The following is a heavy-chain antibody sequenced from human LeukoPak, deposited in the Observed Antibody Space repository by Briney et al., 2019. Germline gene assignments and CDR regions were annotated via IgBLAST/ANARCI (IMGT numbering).Heavy chain of an antibody. CDR1: GFTFSSYS. CDR2: ISSSSSYI. CDR3: ARGRDRAGDY. V-gene: IGHV3-21*01. D-gene: IGHD1-14*01. Sequence: GGSLRLSCAASGFTFSSYSMNWVRQAPGRGLEWVSSISSSSSYIYYADSVKGRFTISRDNAKNSLYLQMNSLRAEDTAVYYCARGRDRAGDYWGQGTLVTVSS. J-gene: IGHJ4*02.